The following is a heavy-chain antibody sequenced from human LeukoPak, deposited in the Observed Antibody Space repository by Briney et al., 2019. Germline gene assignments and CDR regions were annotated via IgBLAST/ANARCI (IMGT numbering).Heavy chain of an antibody. D-gene: IGHD1-1*01. J-gene: IGHJ5*02. CDR3: AREGTAGTNLNWFDP. Sequence: SETLSLTCTVTGGSISSYYWIWIRQPPLKGLERIEYISYSGSTNFNPSLNSRVTISVDTSKNKFSLKLSSVTAADTAVYYCAREGTAGTNLNWFDPWGQGTLVTVSS. V-gene: IGHV4-59*01. CDR1: GGSISSYY. CDR2: ISYSGST.